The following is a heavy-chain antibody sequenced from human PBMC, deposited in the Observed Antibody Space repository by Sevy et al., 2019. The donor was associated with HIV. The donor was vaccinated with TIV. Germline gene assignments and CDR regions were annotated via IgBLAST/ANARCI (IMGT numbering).Heavy chain of an antibody. V-gene: IGHV3-9*01. CDR3: AKMSY. CDR1: GFAFDDSV. J-gene: IGHJ4*02. CDR2: ISWDSARI. Sequence: GGSLRLSCEASGFAFDDSVMHWVRQAPGKGLEWVAGISWDSARIAYADSIEGRFTISRDNAKNSLYLQMNSLRTEDTALYYCAKMSYWGQGALVTVSS.